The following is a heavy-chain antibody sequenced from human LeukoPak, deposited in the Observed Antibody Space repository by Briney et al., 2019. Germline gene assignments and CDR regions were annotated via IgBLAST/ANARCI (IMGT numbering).Heavy chain of an antibody. J-gene: IGHJ2*01. CDR2: TYYRSKWSN. D-gene: IGHD2-15*01. V-gene: IGHV6-1*01. CDR1: GYSVSSNSAA. Sequence: SQTLSLTFAISGYSVSSNSAAWNWIRQSPSRGLEWLGRTYYRSKWSNDYAVSVKSRITINPDTSQNQSSLQLNSLTPEDAAVYYCARAPIGGWYFDLWGRGTLVTVSS. CDR3: ARAPIGGWYFDL.